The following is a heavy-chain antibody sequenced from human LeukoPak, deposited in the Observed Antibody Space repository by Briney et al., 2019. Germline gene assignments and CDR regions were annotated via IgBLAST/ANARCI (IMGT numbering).Heavy chain of an antibody. D-gene: IGHD5-24*01. CDR2: ISGGGDTT. J-gene: IGHJ4*02. Sequence: EPGGSLRLSCSASEFTFSSYEMNWVRQAPGKGLEWVSYISGGGDTTPYADSVKGRFTTSRDNAKNSLYLQLTSLRAEDTAVYYCARVGRLQYFDCWGQGTLVTVSS. V-gene: IGHV3-48*03. CDR1: EFTFSSYE. CDR3: ARVGRLQYFDC.